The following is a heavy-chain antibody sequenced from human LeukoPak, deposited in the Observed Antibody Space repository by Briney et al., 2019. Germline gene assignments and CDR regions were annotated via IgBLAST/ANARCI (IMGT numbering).Heavy chain of an antibody. CDR2: ISGDGGST. J-gene: IGHJ6*02. CDR1: GFTFDDYA. V-gene: IGHV3-43*02. Sequence: WGSLTLSCAASGFTFDDYAMHWVRQAPGKGLEWVSLISGDGGSTYYADSVKGRFTISRDNSKNSLYLQMNSLRTEDTALYYCAKDGARAYYDFWSGLPGQYYYYGMDVWGQGTTVADSS. D-gene: IGHD3-3*01. CDR3: AKDGARAYYDFWSGLPGQYYYYGMDV.